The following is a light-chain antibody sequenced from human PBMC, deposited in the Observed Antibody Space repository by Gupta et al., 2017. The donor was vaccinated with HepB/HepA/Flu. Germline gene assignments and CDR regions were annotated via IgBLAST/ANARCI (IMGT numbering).Light chain of an antibody. J-gene: IGLJ2*01. CDR3: QSYDNSRSGVI. CDR2: NHN. CDR1: SSNIGAGYE. Sequence: QSVLLQPPPVSGSPGQRVTIPCTGSSSNIGAGYELHWYQQLPGAAPKLVIFNHNNRPPGVPDRFAASTSGTSAALAITELQAEDEADYVCQSYDNSRSGVIFGGGTKLTVL. V-gene: IGLV1-40*01.